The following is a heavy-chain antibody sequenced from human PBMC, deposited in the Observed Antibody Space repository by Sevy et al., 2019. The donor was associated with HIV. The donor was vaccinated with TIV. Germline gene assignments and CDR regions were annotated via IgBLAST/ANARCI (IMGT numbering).Heavy chain of an antibody. CDR2: IRSKAYGGNT. Sequence: GGSLRLSCTASGFTFGDYAMSWFRQAPGKGLEWVGFIRSKAYGGNTEYAASVKGRFTISRDDSKSIAYLQMNSLKTEDTAVYYCTRDRDRRYYDSSGYPAYYYGMDVWGQGTTVTVSS. V-gene: IGHV3-49*03. CDR1: GFTFGDYA. CDR3: TRDRDRRYYDSSGYPAYYYGMDV. D-gene: IGHD3-22*01. J-gene: IGHJ6*02.